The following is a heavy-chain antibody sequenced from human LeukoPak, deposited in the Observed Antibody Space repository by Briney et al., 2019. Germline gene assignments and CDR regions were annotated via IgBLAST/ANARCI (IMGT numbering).Heavy chain of an antibody. D-gene: IGHD5-12*01. J-gene: IGHJ4*02. CDR2: ISSGSGYI. V-gene: IGHV3-21*01. CDR1: GFTFSTYN. CDR3: ARSPYPTIQYPSDY. Sequence: GGALRLSCAASGFTFSTYNMNWVRQAPGKGLEWVSSISSGSGYIYYADSVKGRFTISRDNTKNSLFLQMNSLRAEDTAVYYCARSPYPTIQYPSDYWGQGTLVTVSS.